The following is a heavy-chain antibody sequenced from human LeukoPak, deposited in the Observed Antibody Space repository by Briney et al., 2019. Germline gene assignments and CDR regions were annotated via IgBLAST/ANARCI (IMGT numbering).Heavy chain of an antibody. CDR3: ARGGYSSSWYWPPHYYYYGMDV. D-gene: IGHD6-13*01. Sequence: PSQTLSLTCTVSGGSISSGDYYWSWIRQPPGKGLEWIGYIYYSGSTYYNPSLKSRVTISVDTSKNQFSLRLSSVTAADTAVYYCARGGYSSSWYWPPHYYYYGMDVWGQGTTVTVSS. J-gene: IGHJ6*02. CDR2: IYYSGST. CDR1: GGSISSGDYY. V-gene: IGHV4-30-4*01.